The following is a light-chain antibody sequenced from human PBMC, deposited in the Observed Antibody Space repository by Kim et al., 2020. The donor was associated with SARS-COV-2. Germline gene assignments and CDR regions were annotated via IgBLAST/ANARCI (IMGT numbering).Light chain of an antibody. CDR3: NSRDSNDNVV. CDR1: SLRSYF. J-gene: IGLJ2*01. CDR2: GKN. Sequence: SSELTQDPAVSVALGQTVRITCQGDSLRSYFATWYQQKPGQSPILVIYGKNNRPSGIPDRFSGSSSGNTASLPITGTQPGDEADYYCNSRDSNDNVVFGG. V-gene: IGLV3-19*01.